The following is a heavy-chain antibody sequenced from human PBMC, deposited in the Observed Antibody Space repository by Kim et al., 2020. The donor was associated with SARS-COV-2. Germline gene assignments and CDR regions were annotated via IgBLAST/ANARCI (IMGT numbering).Heavy chain of an antibody. CDR1: GFSFTNYA. J-gene: IGHJ4*02. D-gene: IGHD3-10*01. Sequence: GGSLRLSCVASGFSFTNYAMSWVRQAPGKGLDWVSRISGSGGDTFYADSVKGRFSISRDNSKNTLYLQMNSLRVEDTAVYYCTRFKWFGEEGFWGQGTLVTVSS. CDR3: TRFKWFGEEGF. V-gene: IGHV3-23*01. CDR2: ISGSGGDT.